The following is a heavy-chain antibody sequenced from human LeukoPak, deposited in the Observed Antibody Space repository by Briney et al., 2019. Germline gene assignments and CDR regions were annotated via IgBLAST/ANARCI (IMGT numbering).Heavy chain of an antibody. D-gene: IGHD4-23*01. CDR3: AREFGIDYGGNSFSSSHAFDI. CDR1: GFTFSSYA. CDR2: ISSNGGST. Sequence: PGGSLRLSCAASGFTFSSYAMHWVRQAPGKGLEYVSAISSNGGSTYYANSVKGGFTISRDNSKNTLYLQMGSLRAEDMAVYYCAREFGIDYGGNSFSSSHAFDIWGQGTMVTVSS. J-gene: IGHJ3*02. V-gene: IGHV3-64*01.